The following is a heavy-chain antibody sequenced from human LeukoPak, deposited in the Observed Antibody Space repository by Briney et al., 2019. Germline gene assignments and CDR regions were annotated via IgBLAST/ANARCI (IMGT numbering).Heavy chain of an antibody. V-gene: IGHV4-59*01. Sequence: PSETLSLTCTVSGGSISSYYWSWIWQPPGKGLEWIGYIYYSGSTNYNPSLKSRVTISVDTSKNQFSLKLSSVTAADTAVYYCARGIVSSSLAGGAFDIWGQGTMVTVSS. J-gene: IGHJ3*02. D-gene: IGHD6-6*01. CDR3: ARGIVSSSLAGGAFDI. CDR2: IYYSGST. CDR1: GGSISSYY.